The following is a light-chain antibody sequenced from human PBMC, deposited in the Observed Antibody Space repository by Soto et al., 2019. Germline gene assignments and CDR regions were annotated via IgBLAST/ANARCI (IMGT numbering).Light chain of an antibody. CDR3: QQYVTSPAIT. CDR1: ESVGDY. Sequence: PWEVATRSCWASESVGDYLAWYQQKPGQAPRLLIYGATKRTSGTPDRFSGTGSETAFTLAISRLEPGDFAVYYCQQYVTSPAITFGQGTRLEIK. J-gene: IGKJ5*01. V-gene: IGKV3-20*01. CDR2: GAT.